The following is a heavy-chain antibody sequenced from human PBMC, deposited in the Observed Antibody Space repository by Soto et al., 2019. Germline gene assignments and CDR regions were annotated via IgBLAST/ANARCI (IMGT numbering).Heavy chain of an antibody. CDR1: GFTFSNAW. CDR2: IKSKTYGGTT. CDR3: TTGNPLRDFDWLLPRDKSRRFDY. D-gene: IGHD3-9*01. Sequence: EVQLVESGGGVVKPGGSLRLSCAASGFTFSNAWMSWVRQAPGKGLEWVGRIKSKTYGGTTDYAAPVKGRFTISRHDSKNTLYLQMNSLKTEDTAVYYCTTGNPLRDFDWLLPRDKSRRFDYWGQGTLVTVSS. J-gene: IGHJ4*02. V-gene: IGHV3-15*01.